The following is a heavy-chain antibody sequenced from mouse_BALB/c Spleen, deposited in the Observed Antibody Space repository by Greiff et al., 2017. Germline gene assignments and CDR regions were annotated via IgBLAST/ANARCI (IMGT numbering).Heavy chain of an antibody. D-gene: IGHD2-14*01. V-gene: IGHV14-3*02. CDR2: IDPANGNT. CDR3: PLDRYDDFDY. Sequence: EVQLQQSGAELVKPGASVKLSCTASGFNIKDTYMHWVKQRPEQGLEWIGRIDPANGNTKYDPKFQGKATITADTSSNTAYLQLSSLTSEDTAVYYCPLDRYDDFDYWGQGTTLTVSS. CDR1: GFNIKDTY. J-gene: IGHJ2*01.